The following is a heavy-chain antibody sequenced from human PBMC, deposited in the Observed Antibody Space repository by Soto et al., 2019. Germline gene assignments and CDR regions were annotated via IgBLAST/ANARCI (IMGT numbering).Heavy chain of an antibody. D-gene: IGHD2-21*01. Sequence: QDQLVQSGAEVKKPGASVKVSCEASGYIFTNYWISWVRLAPGQGLEWMGIIDPSRGSTTYAPKIQGRITMTRDTAAYTAYMELSSLRSEDTAVYYCAVCGGNMPPYPYTGLDVWGQGTTVIVSS. CDR3: AVCGGNMPPYPYTGLDV. V-gene: IGHV1-46*01. CDR1: GYIFTNYW. J-gene: IGHJ6*02. CDR2: IDPSRGST.